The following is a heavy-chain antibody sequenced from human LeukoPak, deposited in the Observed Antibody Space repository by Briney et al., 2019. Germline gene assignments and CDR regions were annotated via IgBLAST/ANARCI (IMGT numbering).Heavy chain of an antibody. D-gene: IGHD1-26*01. CDR3: ARVWPESGSYYDGYYYYGMDV. CDR1: GGSISSYY. V-gene: IGHV4-59*08. Sequence: PSETLSLTCTVSGGSISSYYWSWIRQPPGKGLEWIGYIYYSGSTNYNPSLKSRVTISVDTSKNQFSLKLSSVTAADTAVYYCARVWPESGSYYDGYYYYGMDVWGQGTTVTVSS. CDR2: IYYSGST. J-gene: IGHJ6*02.